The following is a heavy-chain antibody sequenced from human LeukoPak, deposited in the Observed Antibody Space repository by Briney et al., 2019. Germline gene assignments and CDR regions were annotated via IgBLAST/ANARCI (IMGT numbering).Heavy chain of an antibody. CDR3: ARSRLFGVVITSYYYYYSYMDV. J-gene: IGHJ6*03. CDR2: FNPHSGGT. D-gene: IGHD2-2*01. CDR1: GYTFTDYY. Sequence: ASVKVSCKSSGYTFTDYYMHWVRQAPGQGLEWVGWFNPHSGGTSYAQKFQGRVTMSSDPSISTAYMELSRLRSDDTAMYYCARSRLFGVVITSYYYYYSYMDVWGRGTTVTVSS. V-gene: IGHV1-2*02.